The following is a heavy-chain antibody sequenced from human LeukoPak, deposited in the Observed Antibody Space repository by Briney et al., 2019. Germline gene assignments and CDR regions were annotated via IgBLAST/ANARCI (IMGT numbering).Heavy chain of an antibody. Sequence: SETLSLTCTVSGXSISSYYGSWIRQPPGKRLEWIGHIYYSGSTNYNPSLKSRVTISVDTSKNQFSLKLSSVTAADTAVYYCASRSSIWSGYQDTLYYFDSWGQGTLVTVSS. CDR2: IYYSGST. CDR1: GXSISSYY. CDR3: ASRSSIWSGYQDTLYYFDS. V-gene: IGHV4-59*01. D-gene: IGHD3-3*01. J-gene: IGHJ4*02.